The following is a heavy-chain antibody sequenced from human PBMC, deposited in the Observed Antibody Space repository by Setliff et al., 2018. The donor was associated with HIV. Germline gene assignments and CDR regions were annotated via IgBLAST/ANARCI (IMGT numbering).Heavy chain of an antibody. Sequence: SETLSLTCTVSGGSISSTSYYWGWIRQPPGKGLEWIANIYYSGGTDYHPSLTSRVTISVDTSKNQFTRKQGSVTAADTAVYYCARGFGSLDPWGKGTLFTVSS. J-gene: IGHJ5*02. CDR3: ARGFGSLDP. CDR1: GGSISSTSYY. V-gene: IGHV4-39*01. D-gene: IGHD1-26*01. CDR2: IYYSGGT.